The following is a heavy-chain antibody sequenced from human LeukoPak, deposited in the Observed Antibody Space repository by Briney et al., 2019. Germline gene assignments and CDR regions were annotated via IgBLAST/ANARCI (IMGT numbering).Heavy chain of an antibody. J-gene: IGHJ6*02. D-gene: IGHD6-13*01. CDR3: ARDLWNPAAAGLGYYYYYYYGMDV. V-gene: IGHV3-21*01. CDR2: ISSSSSSYI. Sequence: NSGGSLRLSCAASGFTFSSYSMNWVRQAPGKGLEWVSSISSSSSSYIYYADSVKGRFTISRDNAKNSLYLQMNSLRAEDTAVYYCARDLWNPAAAGLGYYYYYYYGMDVWGQGTTVTVSS. CDR1: GFTFSSYS.